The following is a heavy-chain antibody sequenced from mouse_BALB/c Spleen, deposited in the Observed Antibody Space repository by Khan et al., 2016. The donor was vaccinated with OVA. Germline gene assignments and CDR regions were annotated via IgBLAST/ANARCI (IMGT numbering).Heavy chain of an antibody. Sequence: EVELVESGGDLVKPGGSLKLSCAASGFTFSSYGMSWVRQTPDKRLEWVAIIISGDIYTYYPDSVKGRFTISRDNAKNTLYLQMSSLKSEDTAMYYCVRQGYGGGFAYWGQGTLVTVSA. V-gene: IGHV5-6*01. CDR1: GFTFSSYG. CDR3: VRQGYGGGFAY. J-gene: IGHJ3*01. CDR2: IISGDIYT. D-gene: IGHD1-1*01.